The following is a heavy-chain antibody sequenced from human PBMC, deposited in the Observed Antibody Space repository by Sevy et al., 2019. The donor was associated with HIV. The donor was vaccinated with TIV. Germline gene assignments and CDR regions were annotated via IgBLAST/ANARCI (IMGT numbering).Heavy chain of an antibody. CDR3: AKPRGDYYDSSSFDY. CDR1: GFTFSSYW. Sequence: GGSLRLSCAASGFTFSSYWMHWVRQAPGKGLVWVSRINSDGSSTSYADSVKGRFTISRDNAKNTLYLQMNGLRAEDTAVYYCAKPRGDYYDSSSFDYWGQGTLVTVSS. J-gene: IGHJ4*02. V-gene: IGHV3-74*01. D-gene: IGHD3-22*01. CDR2: INSDGSST.